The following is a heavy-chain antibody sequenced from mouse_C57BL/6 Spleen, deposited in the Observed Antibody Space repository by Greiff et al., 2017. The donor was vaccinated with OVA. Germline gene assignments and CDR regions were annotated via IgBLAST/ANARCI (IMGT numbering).Heavy chain of an antibody. Sequence: QVQLKQPGAELVKPGASVKLSCKASGYTFTSYWMHWVKQRPGRGLEWIGRIDPNSGGTKYNEKFKSKATLTVDKPFSTAYMQLSSLTSEDSAVYYCARYSSEAMDYWGQGTSVTVSS. CDR2: IDPNSGGT. V-gene: IGHV1-72*01. D-gene: IGHD3-2*02. J-gene: IGHJ4*01. CDR3: ARYSSEAMDY. CDR1: GYTFTSYW.